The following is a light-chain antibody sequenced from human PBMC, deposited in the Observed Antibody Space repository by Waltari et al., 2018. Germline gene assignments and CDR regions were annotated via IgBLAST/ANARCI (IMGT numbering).Light chain of an antibody. V-gene: IGKV1-39*01. CDR2: AAS. CDR1: QSISGH. Sequence: DIQMTQSPSSLSASVGDRVTITCRASQSISGHVNWYQQKPGKAPKLLIHAASTLQSGVPPRFSGSGSGTDFTLTISSLQPEDFSTYYCQQSYSAPRTFGKGTKLDIK. J-gene: IGKJ2*01. CDR3: QQSYSAPRT.